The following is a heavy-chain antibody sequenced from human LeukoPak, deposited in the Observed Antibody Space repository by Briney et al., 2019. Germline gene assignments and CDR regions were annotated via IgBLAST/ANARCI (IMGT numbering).Heavy chain of an antibody. Sequence: PSETLSLTCTVSGGSISSYYWSWIRQPPGKGLEWIGYIYYSGSTNYNPSLKSRVTISVDTSKNQFSLKLSSVTAADTAVYYCARLEYQLLFSLYWGQGTLVTVSS. CDR2: IYYSGST. CDR3: ARLEYQLLFSLY. CDR1: GGSISSYY. D-gene: IGHD2-2*01. J-gene: IGHJ4*02. V-gene: IGHV4-59*08.